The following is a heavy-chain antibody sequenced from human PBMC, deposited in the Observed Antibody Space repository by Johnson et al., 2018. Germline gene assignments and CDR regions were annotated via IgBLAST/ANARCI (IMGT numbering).Heavy chain of an antibody. V-gene: IGHV3-30*03. CDR1: GFTFSSYG. Sequence: QVQLVQAGGGLVKPGGSLRLSCAASGFTFSSYGMHWVRQAPGKGLAWVAVISYDGSNKYYADSVKGRFTSSRDNSKNTLYLQMNSLRAEGTAVYYCASGSYYESSGEAFDIWGQGTMVTVSS. J-gene: IGHJ3*02. CDR2: ISYDGSNK. D-gene: IGHD3-22*01. CDR3: ASGSYYESSGEAFDI.